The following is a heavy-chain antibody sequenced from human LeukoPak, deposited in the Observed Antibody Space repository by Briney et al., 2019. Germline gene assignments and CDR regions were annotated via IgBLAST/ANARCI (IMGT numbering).Heavy chain of an antibody. CDR3: ARAGTTSHDAFDI. V-gene: IGHV3-33*01. Sequence: GGSLRLSCAASGFTFSSYGMHWVRQAPGKGLEWVAVIWYDGSNKYYADSVKGRFTISRENSKNTLYMQMNSLRAEDTAVYYCARAGTTSHDAFDIWGQGTMVTVSS. CDR2: IWYDGSNK. D-gene: IGHD1-7*01. CDR1: GFTFSSYG. J-gene: IGHJ3*02.